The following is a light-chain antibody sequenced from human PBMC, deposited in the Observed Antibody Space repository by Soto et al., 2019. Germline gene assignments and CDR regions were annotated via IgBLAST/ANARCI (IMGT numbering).Light chain of an antibody. Sequence: EIVMTQSPVTLSVSLGERATLSCRASQSISGNLAWYQQKPGQAPRLLIYGASNKADGVPARFSGSGSGTEFTLTISSLQSEDFAVYYCQQYNYWPPYTFGQGTKLDI. V-gene: IGKV3-15*01. CDR1: QSISGN. J-gene: IGKJ2*01. CDR2: GAS. CDR3: QQYNYWPPYT.